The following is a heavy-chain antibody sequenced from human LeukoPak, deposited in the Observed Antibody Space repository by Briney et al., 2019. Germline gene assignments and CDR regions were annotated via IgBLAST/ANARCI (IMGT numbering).Heavy chain of an antibody. D-gene: IGHD6-13*01. J-gene: IGHJ4*02. CDR1: GYTFTGYY. CDR3: ARDIGEMAAAGTGY. CDR2: INPNSGGT. V-gene: IGHV1-2*06. Sequence: GASVKVSCKASGYTFTGYYMHWVRQAPGQGLEWMGRINPNSGGTNYAQKFQGRVTMTRDTSTSTVYMELSSLRSEDTAVYYCARDIGEMAAAGTGYWGQGTLVTVSS.